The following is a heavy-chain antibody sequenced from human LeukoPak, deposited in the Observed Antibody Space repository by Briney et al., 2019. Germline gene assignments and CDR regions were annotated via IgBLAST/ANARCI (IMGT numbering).Heavy chain of an antibody. D-gene: IGHD3-3*01. CDR2: IYPGDSDT. CDR1: GYTFATYW. Sequence: GESLKISCRGSGYTFATYWIGWMRQMPGKGLEWMGIIYPGDSDTRYSPSFQGQVTISADKSISTAFLQWSSLKASDTAMYYCARRYYDFWSGYTFDYWGQGTLVTVSS. CDR3: ARRYYDFWSGYTFDY. V-gene: IGHV5-51*01. J-gene: IGHJ4*02.